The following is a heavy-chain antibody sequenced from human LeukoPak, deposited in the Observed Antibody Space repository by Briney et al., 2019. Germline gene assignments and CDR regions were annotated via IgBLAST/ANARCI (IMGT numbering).Heavy chain of an antibody. CDR2: IYSDNT. CDR1: GFTFSSYS. V-gene: IGHV3-53*01. CDR3: ARRAGAYSHPYDY. Sequence: GGSLRLSCAAYGFTFSSYSMSWVRQAPGKGLEWVSFIYSDNTHYSDSAKGRFTISRDNSKNTLYLQMNSLRAEDTAVYYCARRAGAYSHPYDYWGQGTLVIVSS. J-gene: IGHJ4*02. D-gene: IGHD4/OR15-4a*01.